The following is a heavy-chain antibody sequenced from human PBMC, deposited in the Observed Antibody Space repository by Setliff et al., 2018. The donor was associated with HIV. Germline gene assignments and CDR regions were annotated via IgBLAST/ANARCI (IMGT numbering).Heavy chain of an antibody. CDR1: GYTFTSYG. D-gene: IGHD3-10*01. CDR3: ARNYYGSGSYSFFGS. Sequence: RASVKVSCKASGYTFTSYGISWVRQAPGQGLEWMGWISAYNGNTNYAQKLQGRVTMTTDTSTSTAYMELRSLRSDDTAVYYCARNYYGSGSYSFFGSWGQGTLVPVSS. CDR2: ISAYNGNT. J-gene: IGHJ4*02. V-gene: IGHV1-18*01.